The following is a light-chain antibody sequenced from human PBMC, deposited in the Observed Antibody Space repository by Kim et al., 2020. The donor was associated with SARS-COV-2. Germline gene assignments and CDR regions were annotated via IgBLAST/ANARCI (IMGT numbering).Light chain of an antibody. CDR2: GAS. CDR3: QQYNNWPVA. Sequence: VSPGERATLSCRASQSVSSNLAWYQQKPGQAPRLLIYGASTRATGVPARFSGSGSGTDFTLTISSLQPEDFAVYYCQQYNNWPVAFGQGTKVDIK. CDR1: QSVSSN. J-gene: IGKJ1*01. V-gene: IGKV3D-15*01.